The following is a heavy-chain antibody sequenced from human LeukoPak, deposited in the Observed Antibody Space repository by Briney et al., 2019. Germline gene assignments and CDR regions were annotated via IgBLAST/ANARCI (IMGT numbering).Heavy chain of an antibody. CDR1: GFTFSSYG. Sequence: PGGSLRLSCAASGFTFSSYGMHWVRQAPGKGLEWVAFIRYDGSNKYYADSVKGRFTISRDNSKNTLYLQMNSLRAEDTAVYYCAKEARITIFGVVISYYFDYWGQGTLVTVSS. CDR3: AKEARITIFGVVISYYFDY. D-gene: IGHD3-3*01. V-gene: IGHV3-30*02. CDR2: IRYDGSNK. J-gene: IGHJ4*02.